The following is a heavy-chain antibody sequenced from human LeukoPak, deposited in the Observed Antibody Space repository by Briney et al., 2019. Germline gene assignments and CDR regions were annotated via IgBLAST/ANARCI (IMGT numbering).Heavy chain of an antibody. V-gene: IGHV3-21*01. D-gene: IGHD3-10*01. J-gene: IGHJ6*03. Sequence: TGGSLRLSCAASGFTFSSYSMNWVRQAPGKGLEWVSSISSSSSYIYYADSVKGRFTISRDNAKNSLYLQMNSLRAEDTAVYYCARGFWRSGSYYNGDYMDVWGKGTTVTISS. CDR2: ISSSSSYI. CDR1: GFTFSSYS. CDR3: ARGFWRSGSYYNGDYMDV.